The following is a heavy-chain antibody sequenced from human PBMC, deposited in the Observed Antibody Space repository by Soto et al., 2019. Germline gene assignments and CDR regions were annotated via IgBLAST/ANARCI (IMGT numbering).Heavy chain of an antibody. CDR1: GFTFSNAW. Sequence: GGSLRLSCAASGFTFSNAWMNWVRQAPGKGLEWVGRIKSKTDGGTTDYAAPVKGRFTISRDDSKNTLYLQMNSLKTEDTAVYYCTTDPEYSSSWSYYRFDYWGQGTLVTVSS. CDR3: TTDPEYSSSWSYYRFDY. V-gene: IGHV3-15*07. J-gene: IGHJ4*02. D-gene: IGHD6-13*01. CDR2: IKSKTDGGTT.